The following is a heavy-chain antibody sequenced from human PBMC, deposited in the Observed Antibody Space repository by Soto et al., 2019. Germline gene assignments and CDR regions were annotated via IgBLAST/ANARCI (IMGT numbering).Heavy chain of an antibody. D-gene: IGHD6-13*01. V-gene: IGHV1-18*01. J-gene: IGHJ5*02. Sequence: GASVKVSCKASGYTFTSYGISWVRQAPGQGLEWMAWISAHNGNTNYAQKLQGRVTVTRDTSTSTAYMELRSLRSDDTAVYYCARITGYSSSWYPFFGNWFDPWGQGTLVTVSS. CDR1: GYTFTSYG. CDR2: ISAHNGNT. CDR3: ARITGYSSSWYPFFGNWFDP.